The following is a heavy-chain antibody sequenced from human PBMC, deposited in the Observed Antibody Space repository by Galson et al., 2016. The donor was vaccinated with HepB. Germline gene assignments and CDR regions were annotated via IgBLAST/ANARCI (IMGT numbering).Heavy chain of an antibody. D-gene: IGHD6-13*01. CDR1: GFSFNNIA. V-gene: IGHV3-23*01. CDR3: AKVGDSSWFDS. Sequence: SLRLSCATSGFSFNNIAMSWVSQAPGKGLEWVSALIATSGRTYYADSVKDRFTISRDISKNTLSLHMTSLRVEDTAVYYCAKVGDSSWFDSWGQGTLVTVSS. J-gene: IGHJ5*01. CDR2: LIATSGRT.